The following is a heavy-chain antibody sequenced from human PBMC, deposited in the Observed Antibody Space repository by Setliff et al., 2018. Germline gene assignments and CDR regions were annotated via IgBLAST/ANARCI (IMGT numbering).Heavy chain of an antibody. Sequence: GGSLRLSCAASGFTFSSYGMHWVRQAPGKGLEWLSYIRYDESDKYYIDSVRGRFTISRDNSKNTLYLQMNSLRAEDTAVYYCARGVPFDYWGQGTLVTVSS. CDR1: GFTFSSYG. CDR2: IRYDESDK. D-gene: IGHD3-10*01. CDR3: ARGVPFDY. V-gene: IGHV3-30*02. J-gene: IGHJ4*02.